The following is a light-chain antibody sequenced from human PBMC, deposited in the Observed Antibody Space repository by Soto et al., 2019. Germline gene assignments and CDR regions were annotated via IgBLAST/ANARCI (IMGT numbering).Light chain of an antibody. J-gene: IGLJ2*01. CDR3: QSYDSSLSGSGV. V-gene: IGLV1-40*01. Sequence: QSVLTQPPPVSGPPGQRVPTSCTGSSSNIGAGYDVHWYQQLPGTAPKLLIYGNSNRPAGVPDRFSGSKSGTSASLAITGLQAEDEADYYCQSYDSSLSGSGVFGGGTKVTVL. CDR1: SSNIGAGYD. CDR2: GNS.